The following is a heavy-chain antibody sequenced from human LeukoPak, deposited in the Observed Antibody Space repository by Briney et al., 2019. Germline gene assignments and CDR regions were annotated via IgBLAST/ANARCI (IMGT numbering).Heavy chain of an antibody. Sequence: SETLSLTCTVSGGSISSGGYYWSWIRQPPGKGLEWIGYIYHSGSTYYNPSLKSRVTISVDRSKNQFSLKLSSVTAADTAVYYCAREIYCSSTSCRDYRGQGTLVTVSS. CDR3: AREIYCSSTSCRDY. D-gene: IGHD2-2*01. V-gene: IGHV4-30-2*01. J-gene: IGHJ4*02. CDR1: GGSISSGGYY. CDR2: IYHSGST.